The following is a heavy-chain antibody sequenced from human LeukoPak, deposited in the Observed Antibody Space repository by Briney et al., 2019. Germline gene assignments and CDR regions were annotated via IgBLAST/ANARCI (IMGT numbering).Heavy chain of an antibody. CDR1: GYTLSGYG. CDR3: ARDCSNGVCYPRDY. D-gene: IGHD2-21*01. CDR2: ITTYNGDK. Sequence: GASVKVSCKASGYTLSGYGISWVRQAPGQGLEWVGWITTYNGDKKYSEKFRGRVTMTIDTSTSTYYMEMTSLRPDDTAIYYCARDCSNGVCYPRDYWGQGTLVSVST. V-gene: IGHV1-18*01. J-gene: IGHJ4*02.